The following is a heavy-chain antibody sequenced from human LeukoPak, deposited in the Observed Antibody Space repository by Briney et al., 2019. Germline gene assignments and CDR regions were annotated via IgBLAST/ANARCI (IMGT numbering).Heavy chain of an antibody. CDR2: MNPNSGNT. CDR1: GYTFTSYD. V-gene: IGHV1-8*01. Sequence: ASVKVSCKASGYTFTSYDINWVRQATGQGLGWMGWMNPNSGNTGYAQKFQGRVTLTRNTSISTAYMELSSLRSEDTAVYYCARWYYYGSGTGNDAFDIWGQETMVTVSS. D-gene: IGHD3-10*01. CDR3: ARWYYYGSGTGNDAFDI. J-gene: IGHJ3*02.